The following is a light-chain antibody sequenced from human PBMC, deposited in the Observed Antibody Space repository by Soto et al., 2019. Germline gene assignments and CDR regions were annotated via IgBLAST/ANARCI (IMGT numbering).Light chain of an antibody. CDR3: SSYTSSSPYV. V-gene: IGLV2-8*01. CDR1: SGDIGGYDY. Sequence: QSALTQPPSASGSPGQSVTISCTGTSGDIGGYDYVSWYQQHPGKAPKLMIYEVTKRPLGVPDRFSGSKSGNTASLTISGLQAEDEADYYCSSYTSSSPYVFGTGTKVTVL. J-gene: IGLJ1*01. CDR2: EVT.